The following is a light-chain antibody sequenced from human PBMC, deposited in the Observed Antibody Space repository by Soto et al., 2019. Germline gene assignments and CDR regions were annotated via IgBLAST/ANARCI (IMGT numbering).Light chain of an antibody. V-gene: IGLV2-14*03. CDR2: DVI. Sequence: QSVLTQPASVSGSPGQSITISCTGTGSDIGGYDYVSWYQQHPGKAPKLMIYDVIDRPSGVSNRFSGSKSGNTASLTISGLQTEDEADYYCSSYTTSGTQVFGGGTKLTVL. CDR1: GSDIGGYDY. J-gene: IGLJ2*01. CDR3: SSYTTSGTQV.